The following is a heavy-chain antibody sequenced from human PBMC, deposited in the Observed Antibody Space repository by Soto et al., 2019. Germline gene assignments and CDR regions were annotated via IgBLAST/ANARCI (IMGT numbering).Heavy chain of an antibody. V-gene: IGHV4-59*01. D-gene: IGHD6-13*01. CDR1: GGSISSYY. CDR3: ARDRYSSSWSPGYYYYYMDV. CDR2: IYYSGST. Sequence: SETLSLTCTVSGGSISSYYWSWIRQPPGKGLEWIGYIYYSGSTNYNPSLKSRVTISVDTSKNQFSLKLSSVTAADTAVYYCARDRYSSSWSPGYYYYYMDVWGKGTTVTVSS. J-gene: IGHJ6*03.